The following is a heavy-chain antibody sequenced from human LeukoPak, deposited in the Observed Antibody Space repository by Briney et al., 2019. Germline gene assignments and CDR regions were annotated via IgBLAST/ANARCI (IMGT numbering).Heavy chain of an antibody. CDR1: GFTFSSYA. CDR2: ISYDGSNK. Sequence: PGGSLRLSCAASGFTFSSYAMHWVRQAPGKGLEWVAVISYDGSNKYYADSVKGRFTISRDNSKNTLYLQMNSLRAEDTAVYYCARDDSRLDAFDIWGQGTMATVSS. CDR3: ARDDSRLDAFDI. D-gene: IGHD2-15*01. J-gene: IGHJ3*02. V-gene: IGHV3-30-3*01.